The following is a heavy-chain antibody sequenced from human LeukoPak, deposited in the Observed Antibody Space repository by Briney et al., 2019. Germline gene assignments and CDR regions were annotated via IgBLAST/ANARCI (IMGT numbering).Heavy chain of an antibody. CDR3: ARDLISGGMRAFDI. J-gene: IGHJ3*02. CDR1: GFTVSSNY. CDR2: IYSGGST. D-gene: IGHD2-15*01. V-gene: IGHV3-53*01. Sequence: RTGGSLRLSCAASGFTVSSNYMSWVRQAPGKGLEWVSVIYSGGSTYYADSVKGRFTISRDNSKNMLYLQMNSLRAEDTAVYYCARDLISGGMRAFDIWGQGTMVTVSS.